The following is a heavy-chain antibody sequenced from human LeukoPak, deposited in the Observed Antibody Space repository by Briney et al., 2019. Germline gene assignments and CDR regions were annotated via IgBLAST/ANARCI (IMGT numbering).Heavy chain of an antibody. D-gene: IGHD2-2*01. J-gene: IGHJ6*03. CDR1: GGSITTFY. V-gene: IGHV4-4*07. CDR3: VTSTSSHPIHYYYHMDV. Sequence: SETLSLTCTVSGGSITTFYWSWVRQPAGKRLEWVGRMYTSGSASYNPSLKSRVTMSVDTSKNQFSLRLNSVTAADTAVYYCVTSTSSHPIHYYYHMDVWGKGTTVTVSS. CDR2: MYTSGSA.